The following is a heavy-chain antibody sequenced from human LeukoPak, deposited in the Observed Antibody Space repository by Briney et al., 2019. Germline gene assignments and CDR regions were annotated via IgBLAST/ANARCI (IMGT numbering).Heavy chain of an antibody. V-gene: IGHV5-51*01. D-gene: IGHD3-10*01. CDR3: ARPMVRGEPRDY. Sequence: GESLKISCKGSGYSFNTYWIGWVRQLPGKGLERMGIIYPRDSDTKYRPSFQGQVTISADKSISTVYLQWSSLKASDSAMYYCARPMVRGEPRDYWGQGTLVTVSS. CDR1: GYSFNTYW. CDR2: IYPRDSDT. J-gene: IGHJ4*02.